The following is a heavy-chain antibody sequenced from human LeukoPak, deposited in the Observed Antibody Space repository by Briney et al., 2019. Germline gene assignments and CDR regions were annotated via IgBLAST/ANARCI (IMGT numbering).Heavy chain of an antibody. CDR3: ARDWGVSARPGYMDV. J-gene: IGHJ6*03. V-gene: IGHV4-34*01. D-gene: IGHD6-6*01. Sequence: PSETLSLTCAVYGGSFTGYYWSWIRQPPGKGLEWIGEISHRGSTKYNPSLKSRVTISVDTSKNQFSLRLSSVTAADTAVYYCARDWGVSARPGYMDVWGKGTTVTVSS. CDR2: ISHRGST. CDR1: GGSFTGYY.